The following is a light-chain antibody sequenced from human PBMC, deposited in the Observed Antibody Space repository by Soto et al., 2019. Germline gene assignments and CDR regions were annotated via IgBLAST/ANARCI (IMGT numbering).Light chain of an antibody. V-gene: IGLV2-8*01. J-gene: IGLJ3*02. CDR3: SSFASSNTWV. Sequence: QSALTQPPSASGPPGQSVTISCTGTSSDVGAYNYVSWYQQHAGKAHKLVIYEVTKRPSGVPDRFSGSKSANTASLAVSGLQAEDEADYYCSSFASSNTWVFGGGTKLTVL. CDR1: SSDVGAYNY. CDR2: EVT.